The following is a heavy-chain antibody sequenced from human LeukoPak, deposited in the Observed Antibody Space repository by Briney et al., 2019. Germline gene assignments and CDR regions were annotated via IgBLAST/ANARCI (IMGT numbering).Heavy chain of an antibody. CDR3: ARFRGYCSSTSCYGYYYYGMGV. J-gene: IGHJ6*02. CDR1: GGSLSSYY. Sequence: SETLSLTCTVSGGSLSSYYSSWVRQPPGKGLEWVGYMYYSGSTKYNPSLKSRVTISVKTCKNHFSLKLRAGTAADTPVYYCARFRGYCSSTSCYGYYYYGMGVWGQGTTVTVSS. CDR2: MYYSGST. V-gene: IGHV4-59*12. D-gene: IGHD2-2*01.